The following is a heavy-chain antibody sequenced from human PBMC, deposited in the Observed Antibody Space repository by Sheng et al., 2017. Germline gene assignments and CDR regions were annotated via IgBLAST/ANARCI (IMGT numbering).Heavy chain of an antibody. D-gene: IGHD3-3*01. J-gene: IGHJ4*02. V-gene: IGHV3-23*04. CDR2: ISGSGENT. CDR3: AKSDVDFWRGYLY. CDR1: GFIFSNYA. Sequence: EVQMVESGGGLVQPGGSLRLSCAASGFIFSNYAMSWVRQAPGKGLEWVSAISGSGENTYYAESVKGRFTISRDNSKNTLYLQMNDLRAEDTAVYSCAKSDVDFWRGYLYWGQGTLVTVSS.